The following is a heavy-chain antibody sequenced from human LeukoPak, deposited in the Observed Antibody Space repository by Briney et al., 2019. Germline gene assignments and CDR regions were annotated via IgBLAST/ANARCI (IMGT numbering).Heavy chain of an antibody. V-gene: IGHV1-69*13. D-gene: IGHD2-2*01. J-gene: IGHJ3*02. Sequence: GASVKVSCKASGYTFTSYYMHWVRQAPGQGLEWMGGIIPIFGTANYAQKFQGRVTITADESTSTAYMELSSLRSEDTAVYYCARGVGYCSSTSCYHDAFDIWGQGTMVTVSS. CDR1: GYTFTSYY. CDR3: ARGVGYCSSTSCYHDAFDI. CDR2: IIPIFGTA.